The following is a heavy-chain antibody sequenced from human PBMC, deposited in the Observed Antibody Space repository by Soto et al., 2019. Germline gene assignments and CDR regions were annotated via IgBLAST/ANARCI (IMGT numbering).Heavy chain of an antibody. CDR3: AMIEYSSGSAS. CDR1: GGTFSSYP. J-gene: IGHJ5*02. CDR2: IFPIFGTT. D-gene: IGHD6-19*01. Sequence: QVQLVQSGAEVKKPGSSVKVSCKASGGTFSSYPITWVRQAPGQGLEWLGGIFPIFGTTNYAQRFEDRDTITADESTRTAYMELSSPRSEDTAVYYCAMIEYSSGSASWGQGTLVTVAS. V-gene: IGHV1-69*01.